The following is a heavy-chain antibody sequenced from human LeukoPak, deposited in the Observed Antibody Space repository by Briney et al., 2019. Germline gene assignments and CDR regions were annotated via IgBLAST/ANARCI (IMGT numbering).Heavy chain of an antibody. D-gene: IGHD3-22*01. J-gene: IGHJ4*02. CDR1: GFTFSGSA. Sequence: GGSLRLSCAASGFTFSGSAMPWVRQASGKGLEWVGRIRSKANSYATAYAASVKGRFTISRDDSKNTAYLQMNSLKTEDTAVYYCTSRAYYYDSSALTLDYWGQGTLVTVSS. V-gene: IGHV3-73*01. CDR3: TSRAYYYDSSALTLDY. CDR2: IRSKANSYAT.